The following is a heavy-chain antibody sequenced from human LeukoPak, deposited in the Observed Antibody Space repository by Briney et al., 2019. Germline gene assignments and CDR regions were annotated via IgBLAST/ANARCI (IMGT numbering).Heavy chain of an antibody. D-gene: IGHD1-1*01. Sequence: ASVKVSCKASGYTFTIYDINWVRQATGQGLEWMGWMNSNSGNTGYAQKFQGRVTITRNTSISTAYMELSSLRSEDTAVYYCARPRGTGTSYYMDVWGKGTTVTVSS. J-gene: IGHJ6*03. V-gene: IGHV1-8*03. CDR3: ARPRGTGTSYYMDV. CDR2: MNSNSGNT. CDR1: GYTFTIYD.